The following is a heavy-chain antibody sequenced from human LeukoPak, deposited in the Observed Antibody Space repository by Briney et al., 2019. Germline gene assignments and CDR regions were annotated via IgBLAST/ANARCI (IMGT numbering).Heavy chain of an antibody. D-gene: IGHD6-13*01. CDR2: IYYSGSA. CDR3: ARDGIAAAGNGVDY. J-gene: IGHJ4*02. CDR1: GGSISSSSYY. Sequence: PSETLSLTCTVSGGSISSSSYYWGWIRQPPGKGLEWIGSIYYSGSAYYNPSLKSRVTISVDTSKNQFSLKLSSVTAADTAVYYCARDGIAAAGNGVDYWGQGTLVTVSS. V-gene: IGHV4-39*07.